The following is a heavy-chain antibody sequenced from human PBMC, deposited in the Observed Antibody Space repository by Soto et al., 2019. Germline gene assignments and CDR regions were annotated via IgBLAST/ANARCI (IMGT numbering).Heavy chain of an antibody. CDR2: ISAYNGNT. Sequence: GASVKASCKASGYTFSSYFISWVRQAPGQGLEWMGWISAYNGNTNYAQKLQGRVTMTPDTSTSTAYMELRSLRSDDTAVYYCARVTYYYYGMDVWGQGTTVTVSS. V-gene: IGHV1-18*01. J-gene: IGHJ6*02. CDR1: GYTFSSYF. CDR3: ARVTYYYYGMDV.